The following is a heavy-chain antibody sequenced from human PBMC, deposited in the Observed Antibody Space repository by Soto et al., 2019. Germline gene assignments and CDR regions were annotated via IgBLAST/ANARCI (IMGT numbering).Heavy chain of an antibody. Sequence: QVQLQQWGAGLLKPSETLSLTCAVYGGSFSGYYWSWIRQPPGKGLEWIGEINHSGSTNYNPSLKSRVSISVDTSKNQFFLKLSSVTAADTAVYYCARGSYYGSGSYYKTVLGLGYWGQGTLVTVSS. CDR1: GGSFSGYY. D-gene: IGHD3-10*01. J-gene: IGHJ4*02. CDR3: ARGSYYGSGSYYKTVLGLGY. CDR2: INHSGST. V-gene: IGHV4-34*01.